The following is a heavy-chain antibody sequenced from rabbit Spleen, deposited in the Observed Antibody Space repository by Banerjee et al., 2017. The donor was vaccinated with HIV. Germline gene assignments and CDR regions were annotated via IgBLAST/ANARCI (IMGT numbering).Heavy chain of an antibody. Sequence: QEQLVESGGGLVQPGGSLKLSCKASRFDLNTYGVSWVRQAPGKGLEWIACIDTNDGDTDYATWAKGPFTISKTSSTTVTLQMTSLTAADTATYFCARDLPGIIGWNFNLWGPGTLVTVS. J-gene: IGHJ4*01. D-gene: IGHD1-1*01. CDR3: ARDLPGIIGWNFNL. CDR2: IDTNDGDT. CDR1: RFDLNTYG. V-gene: IGHV1S45*01.